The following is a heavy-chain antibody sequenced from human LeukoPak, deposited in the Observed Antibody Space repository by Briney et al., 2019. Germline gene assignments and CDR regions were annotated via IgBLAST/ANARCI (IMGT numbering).Heavy chain of an antibody. Sequence: GGSLGLSCAASGFPSRTYAMNWVRQAPGKGLEWVSGISGGGDSTYYADSVKGRFTISRDNSKNTLYLQMNSLRVEDTAVYYCAKGQISMVRGVILDPDYWGRGTLVTVSS. J-gene: IGHJ4*02. CDR3: AKGQISMVRGVILDPDY. V-gene: IGHV3-23*01. D-gene: IGHD3-10*01. CDR2: ISGGGDST. CDR1: GFPSRTYA.